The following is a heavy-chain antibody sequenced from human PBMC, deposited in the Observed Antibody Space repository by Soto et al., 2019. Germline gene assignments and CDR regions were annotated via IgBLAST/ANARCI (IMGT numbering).Heavy chain of an antibody. D-gene: IGHD5-12*01. CDR2: IIPFLDTT. V-gene: IGHV1-69*06. CDR1: GGGFSTYA. Sequence: ASVKVSCETSGGGFSTYAFSWVRQAPGQGLEWMGAIIPFLDTTNYAEKFQGSVTITADKSTSTAYLELSSLRSEDTAMYYCARDPYKSGYNAFDIWGQGTMVT. J-gene: IGHJ3*02. CDR3: ARDPYKSGYNAFDI.